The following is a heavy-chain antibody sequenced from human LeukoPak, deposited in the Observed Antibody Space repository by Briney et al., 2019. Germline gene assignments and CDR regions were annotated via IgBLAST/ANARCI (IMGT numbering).Heavy chain of an antibody. D-gene: IGHD4-17*01. J-gene: IGHJ5*02. CDR3: ARGVHYGLPYSWFDP. CDR1: GGSFSGYY. Sequence: SETLSLTCAVYGGSFSGYYWSWIRQPPGKGLEWIGEINHSGSTNYNPPLKSRVTISVDTSKNQFSLKLSSVTAADTAVYYCARGVHYGLPYSWFDPWGQGTLVTVSS. CDR2: INHSGST. V-gene: IGHV4-34*01.